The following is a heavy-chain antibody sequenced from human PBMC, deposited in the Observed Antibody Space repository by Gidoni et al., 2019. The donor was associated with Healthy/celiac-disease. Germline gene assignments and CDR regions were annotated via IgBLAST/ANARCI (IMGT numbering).Heavy chain of an antibody. CDR3: ARTLLLWFGELTFGGYYYYMDV. J-gene: IGHJ6*03. CDR2: INHSGST. V-gene: IGHV4-34*01. CDR1: GGSFSGYY. Sequence: QVQLQQWGAGLLKPSETLSLTCAVYGGSFSGYYWSWIRQPPGKGLEWIGEINHSGSTNYNPSLKSRVTISVDTSKNQFSLKLSSVTAADTAVYYCARTLLLWFGELTFGGYYYYMDVWGKGTTVTVSS. D-gene: IGHD3-10*01.